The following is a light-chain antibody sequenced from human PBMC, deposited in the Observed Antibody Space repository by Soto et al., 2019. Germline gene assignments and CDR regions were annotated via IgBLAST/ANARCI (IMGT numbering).Light chain of an antibody. J-gene: IGLJ3*02. Sequence: QSALTQPASVSGSPGQSITISCTGTSSDVGAYNYVSWYQQHPGKAPKLMIYEVSNRPSGVSNRFSGSKSANTASLTICGLQAGDEADYYCSSYTSSSTWLFGGGTKLTVL. CDR3: SSYTSSSTWL. CDR1: SSDVGAYNY. V-gene: IGLV2-14*03. CDR2: EVS.